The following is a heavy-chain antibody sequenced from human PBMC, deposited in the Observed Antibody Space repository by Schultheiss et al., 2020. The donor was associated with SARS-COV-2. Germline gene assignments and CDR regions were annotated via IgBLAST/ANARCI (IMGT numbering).Heavy chain of an antibody. Sequence: SETLSLTCAVYGGSFSGYYWGWIRQPPGKGLEWIGSIYYSGSTNYNPPLKSRVTISVDTSKNQFSLKLSSVTAADTAVYYCARGRYCSSTSCYFYYYYYYMDVWGKGTTVTVSS. CDR1: GGSFSGYY. CDR2: IYYSGST. D-gene: IGHD2-2*01. J-gene: IGHJ6*03. V-gene: IGHV4-34*01. CDR3: ARGRYCSSTSCYFYYYYYYMDV.